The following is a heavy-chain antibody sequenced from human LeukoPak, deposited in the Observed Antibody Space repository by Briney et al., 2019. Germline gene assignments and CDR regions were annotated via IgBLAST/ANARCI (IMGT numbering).Heavy chain of an antibody. Sequence: AGGSLRLSCAASGFTVSSNYMGWVRQAPGTGLEWVSIIYSGGNYYADSEKGRFTVSRDNAKDMVYLQMNSLRAEDTAVYYCAREQIWSWGYWGQGTLVTVSS. J-gene: IGHJ4*02. D-gene: IGHD3-10*01. CDR3: AREQIWSWGY. V-gene: IGHV3-66*01. CDR1: GFTVSSNY. CDR2: IYSGGN.